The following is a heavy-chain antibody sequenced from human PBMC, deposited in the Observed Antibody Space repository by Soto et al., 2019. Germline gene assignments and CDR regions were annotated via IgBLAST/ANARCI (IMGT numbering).Heavy chain of an antibody. V-gene: IGHV4-31*02. CDR3: ARALVTDYNSRDYHYYFAMDV. Sequence: SETLSLTCVVSGGRGSGDDLYWSWIRHLPGKGLERIANVYHTGTTYYNPSLKSRVSMSVDTSQNQFSLILASVTAADTAVYYCARALVTDYNSRDYHYYFAMDVWGQGTSVTVSS. CDR1: GGRGSGDDLY. CDR2: VYHTGTT. J-gene: IGHJ6*02. D-gene: IGHD3-22*01.